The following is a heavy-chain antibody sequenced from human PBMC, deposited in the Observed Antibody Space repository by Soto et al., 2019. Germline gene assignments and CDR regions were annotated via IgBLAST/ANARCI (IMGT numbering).Heavy chain of an antibody. CDR3: ARDQGLID. J-gene: IGHJ4*02. CDR1: GGSISGYY. CDR2: IYYSGST. V-gene: IGHV4-59*01. Sequence: PSETLSHTCTVSGGSISGYYWSWIRQPPGKGLEWIGYIYYSGSTNYSPSLKSRVTISVDTSRNQFSLKLSSVTAADTAVYYCARDQGLIDWGQGTLVTVSS.